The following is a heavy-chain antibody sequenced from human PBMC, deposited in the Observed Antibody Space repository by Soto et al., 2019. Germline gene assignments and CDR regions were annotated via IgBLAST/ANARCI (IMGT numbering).Heavy chain of an antibody. CDR1: GFTFSSYA. CDR3: ARVIVVVPSAMGGVDY. Sequence: QVQLVESGGGVVQPGRSLRLSCAASGFTFSSYAMHWVRQAPGKGLEWVSGISYDGSNKYYAASVKGRFTISRDNSKKTLYLQMNSLRAEDTAVYYCARVIVVVPSAMGGVDYWGQGTLVTVSS. J-gene: IGHJ4*02. V-gene: IGHV3-30-3*01. D-gene: IGHD2-2*01. CDR2: ISYDGSNK.